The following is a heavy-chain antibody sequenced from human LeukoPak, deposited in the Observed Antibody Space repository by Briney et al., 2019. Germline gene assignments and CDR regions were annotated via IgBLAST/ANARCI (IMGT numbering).Heavy chain of an antibody. Sequence: PSATLSLTCTVSGGSISSYYWSWIRQPPGKGLEWIGYIYYSGSTNYNPSPKSRGTISVDTSKNQFSLKLGSVTAADTAVYYCARELVATGVYFDYWGQGTLVTVSS. CDR3: ARELVATGVYFDY. D-gene: IGHD5-12*01. CDR2: IYYSGST. J-gene: IGHJ4*02. V-gene: IGHV4-59*01. CDR1: GGSISSYY.